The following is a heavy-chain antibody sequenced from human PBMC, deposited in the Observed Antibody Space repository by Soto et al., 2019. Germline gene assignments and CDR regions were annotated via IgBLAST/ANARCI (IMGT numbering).Heavy chain of an antibody. CDR3: ARLSAGWLDP. J-gene: IGHJ5*02. D-gene: IGHD6-19*01. V-gene: IGHV4-59*02. CDR2: SGST. Sequence: QVQLQESGPGLVKPSETLSLTCTVSGGYVSSYYWSWIRQPPGKGLEWIGYSGSTNYNPSLKSRVTISVDTTKYQSSLNLSSVTAADTAVYYCARLSAGWLDPWGQGTLVTVAS. CDR1: GGYVSSYY.